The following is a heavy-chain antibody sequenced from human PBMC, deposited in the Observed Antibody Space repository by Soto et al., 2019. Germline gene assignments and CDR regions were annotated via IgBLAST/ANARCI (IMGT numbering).Heavy chain of an antibody. D-gene: IGHD2-21*02. J-gene: IGHJ4*02. CDR3: AKYLRTRIVTAILR. CDR2: IDCDGSIK. CDR1: GFTFSTYW. Sequence: GGSLRLSCAASGFTFSTYWMNWVRQAPGKGLVWVSGIDCDGSIKNYADSVKGRFTTSRDNAKNALYLQMNSLRTEDTAGYYCAKYLRTRIVTAILRWGQGILVTVSS. V-gene: IGHV3-74*01.